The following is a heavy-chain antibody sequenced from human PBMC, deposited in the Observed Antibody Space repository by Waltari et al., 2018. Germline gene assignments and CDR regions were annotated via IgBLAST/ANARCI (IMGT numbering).Heavy chain of an antibody. CDR1: TGSINSDY. J-gene: IGHJ4*02. D-gene: IGHD6-25*01. Sequence: QVQLQESGPGLLKPSETLSLTCTASTGSINSDYWTWIRQPPGKGLEWIGYISYNGRTEYNPSLKSRVTLSIDTSKKHFSLNLNSVTAADTAVYYCARLPDISGWPFDYWGQGTLVTVSS. CDR3: ARLPDISGWPFDY. CDR2: ISYNGRT. V-gene: IGHV4-59*08.